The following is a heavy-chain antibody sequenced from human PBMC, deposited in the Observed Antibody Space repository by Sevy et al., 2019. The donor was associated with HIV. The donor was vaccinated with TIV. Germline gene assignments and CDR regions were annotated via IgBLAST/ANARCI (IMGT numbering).Heavy chain of an antibody. D-gene: IGHD3-3*01. CDR3: ARVYYDFWSGYYGVDV. V-gene: IGHV6-1*01. Sequence: SQTLSLTCAISGDSVSSNSAAWNWIRQSPSRGLEWLGRTYYRSKWYNEYAVSVKSRITINPDTSKNQFSLQLNSVTPEDTAVYYCARVYYDFWSGYYGVDVWGQGTTVTVSS. CDR1: GDSVSSNSAA. J-gene: IGHJ6*02. CDR2: TYYRSKWYN.